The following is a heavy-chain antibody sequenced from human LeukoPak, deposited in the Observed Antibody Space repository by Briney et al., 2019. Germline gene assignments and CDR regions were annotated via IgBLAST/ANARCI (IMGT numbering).Heavy chain of an antibody. J-gene: IGHJ3*02. CDR3: ARVYYYDSSGYPDAFDI. Sequence: PSETLSLTSAVYGGSFSGYYWSWIRQPPGKWLEWIGEINHSGSTNYNPSLKSRVTISVDTSKNQFSLKLSSVTAADTAVYYCARVYYYDSSGYPDAFDIWGQGTMVTVSS. V-gene: IGHV4-34*01. CDR1: GGSFSGYY. CDR2: INHSGST. D-gene: IGHD3-22*01.